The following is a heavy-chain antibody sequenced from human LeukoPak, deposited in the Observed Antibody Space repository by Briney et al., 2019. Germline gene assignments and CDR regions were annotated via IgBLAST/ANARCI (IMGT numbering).Heavy chain of an antibody. CDR3: ARGGSYGVDV. V-gene: IGHV4-30-2*01. D-gene: IGHD3-10*01. CDR1: GGSISSGGYS. Sequence: PSETLSLTCAVSGGSISSGGYSWTWIRQPPGEGLEWIGYIYHSGSTSYTPSLESRVTISVDRSKNQFSLKLSSVTAADTAVYYCARGGSYGVDVWGQGTTVTVSS. CDR2: IYHSGST. J-gene: IGHJ6*02.